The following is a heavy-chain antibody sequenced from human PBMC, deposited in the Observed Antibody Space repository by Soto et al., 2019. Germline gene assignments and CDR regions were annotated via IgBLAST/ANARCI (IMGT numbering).Heavy chain of an antibody. CDR3: ARSVAVPCARFDY. V-gene: IGHV4-59*13. CDR2: VYYTGSP. CDR1: GSAIRGSY. Sequence: SETLSLTFSVSGSAIRGSYWSWIRRDPMKILEWLGYVYYTGSPNYGPFLMTGVSISIDTSKKEFTLRLSSVTASDTAVYFCARSVAVPCARFDYWGQGTQVTVSS. J-gene: IGHJ4*01. D-gene: IGHD2-21*01.